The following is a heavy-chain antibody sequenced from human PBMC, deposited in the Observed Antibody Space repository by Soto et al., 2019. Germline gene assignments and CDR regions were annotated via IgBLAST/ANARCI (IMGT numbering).Heavy chain of an antibody. CDR1: GYTFTSYY. D-gene: IGHD3-22*01. V-gene: IGHV1-46*01. CDR3: ARPKTYDSSGQTPPTFDY. Sequence: QVQLVQSGAEVKKPGASVKVSCKASGYTFTSYYVHWVRQAPGQGLEWMGIINPSGGSTSYAQKFQGRVTMTRDTSTSTVYMELSSLRSEDTAVYYCARPKTYDSSGQTPPTFDYWGQGTLVTVSS. J-gene: IGHJ4*02. CDR2: INPSGGST.